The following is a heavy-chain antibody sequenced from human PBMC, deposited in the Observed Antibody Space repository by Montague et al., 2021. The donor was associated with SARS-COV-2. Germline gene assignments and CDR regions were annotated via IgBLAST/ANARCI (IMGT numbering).Heavy chain of an antibody. CDR3: ARVLGGYYGMDV. V-gene: IGHV3-30-3*01. D-gene: IGHD2/OR15-2a*01. CDR1: GFTFSSYA. CDR2: ISYDGSNK. J-gene: IGHJ6*02. Sequence: YRSLSCAASGFTFSSYAMHWVRQAPGKGLEWVAVISYDGSNKYYADSVKGRFTISRDNSKNTLYLQMNSLRAEDTAVYYCARVLGGYYGMDVWGQGTLLSVSS.